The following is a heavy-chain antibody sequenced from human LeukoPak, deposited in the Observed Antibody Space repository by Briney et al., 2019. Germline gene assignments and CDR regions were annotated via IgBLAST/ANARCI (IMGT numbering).Heavy chain of an antibody. V-gene: IGHV3-21*01. D-gene: IGHD3-22*01. CDR3: ARGRGYNPWHAGY. Sequence: PGGALRLSCVASGFTFSSHSLSWVRQAPGKGLEWVASISSGGDYIYYADSVEGRFTISRDDGYNSVYLQMNSLGAEARAVYYCARGRGYNPWHAGYWGQGTQVTVSS. J-gene: IGHJ4*02. CDR2: ISSGGDYI. CDR1: GFTFSSHS.